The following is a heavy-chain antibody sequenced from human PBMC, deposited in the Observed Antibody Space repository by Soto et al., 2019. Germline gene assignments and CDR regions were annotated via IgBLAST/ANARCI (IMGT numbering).Heavy chain of an antibody. J-gene: IGHJ6*01. Sequence: QVQLVQSGAEVKKPGSSVKVSCKASGGTFSSYAISWVRQAPGQGLEWMGGIIPIFGTANYAQKFQGRVTITADESTSTPYMELSRLRVVGTSVYYCRFPYSRGYGMDVWGQGTTVTVAS. CDR1: GGTFSSYA. V-gene: IGHV1-69*19. CDR3: RFPYSRGYGMDV. CDR2: IIPIFGTA. D-gene: IGHD6-13*01.